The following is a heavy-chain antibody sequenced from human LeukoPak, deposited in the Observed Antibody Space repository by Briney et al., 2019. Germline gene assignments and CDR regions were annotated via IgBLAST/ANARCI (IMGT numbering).Heavy chain of an antibody. J-gene: IGHJ4*02. CDR3: ATETKGRHYAN. CDR2: IGPTGSDR. D-gene: IGHD3-16*01. CDR1: GLSFSTFG. V-gene: IGHV3-21*06. Sequence: GGSLRLSCTASGLSFSTFGFSWVPQAPGKGLERVASIGPTGSDRYHADSIKGQFTISRDNANNFPYLQLKSLRAEDMELEYYATETKGRHYANWGEGTLLTVSS.